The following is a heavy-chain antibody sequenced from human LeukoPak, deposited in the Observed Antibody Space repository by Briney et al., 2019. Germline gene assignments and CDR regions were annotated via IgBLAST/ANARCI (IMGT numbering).Heavy chain of an antibody. J-gene: IGHJ4*02. CDR2: ISGSGGST. CDR1: GFTFSSYA. CDR3: AKDRGYSSGWYPYDY. D-gene: IGHD6-19*01. V-gene: IGHV3-23*01. Sequence: PGGSLRLSCAASGFTFSSYAMSWVRQAPGKGLEWVSAISGSGGSTYYADSVKGRFTISRDNSKNTPYLQMNSLRAEDTAVYYCAKDRGYSSGWYPYDYWGQGTLVTVSS.